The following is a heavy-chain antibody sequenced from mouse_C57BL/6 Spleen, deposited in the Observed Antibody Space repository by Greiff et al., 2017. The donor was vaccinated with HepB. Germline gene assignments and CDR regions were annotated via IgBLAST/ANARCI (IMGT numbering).Heavy chain of an antibody. CDR3: ARKEGYFDY. CDR2: ISYDGSN. V-gene: IGHV3-6*01. J-gene: IGHJ2*01. Sequence: EVKLVESGPGLVKPSQSLSLTCSVTGYSITSGYYWNWIRQFPGNKLEWMGYISYDGSNNYNPSLKNRISITRDTSKNQFFLKLNSVTTEDTATYYCARKEGYFDYWGQGTTLTVSS. CDR1: GYSITSGYY.